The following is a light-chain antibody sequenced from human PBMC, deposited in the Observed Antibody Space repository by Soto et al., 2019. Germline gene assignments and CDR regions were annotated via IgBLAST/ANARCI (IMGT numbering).Light chain of an antibody. V-gene: IGLV2-14*01. CDR2: EVN. Sequence: ALTQPASVSGSPGQSITISCTGTSSDVGGYNYVSWYQQHPGNAPRLMIYEVNNRPSGVPNRFSGSKSGNTASLTISGLQAEDEADYYCSSRTSSRTPFVFGTGTKVTVL. CDR1: SSDVGGYNY. J-gene: IGLJ1*01. CDR3: SSRTSSRTPFV.